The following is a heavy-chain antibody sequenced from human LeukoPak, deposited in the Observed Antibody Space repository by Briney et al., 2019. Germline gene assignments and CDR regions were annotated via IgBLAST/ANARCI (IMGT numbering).Heavy chain of an antibody. CDR1: GFTFSSYA. V-gene: IGHV3-23*01. D-gene: IGHD3-22*01. J-gene: IGHJ4*02. CDR2: ISGSGGST. Sequence: GGSLRLSCAASGFTFSSYAMSWVRQAPGKGLEWVSAISGSGGSTYYADSVKGRFTISRDNSKNTLFLQMNSLRAEDTAVYYCAKGSRRITMIVVVNPLDYWGQGTLVTVSS. CDR3: AKGSRRITMIVVVNPLDY.